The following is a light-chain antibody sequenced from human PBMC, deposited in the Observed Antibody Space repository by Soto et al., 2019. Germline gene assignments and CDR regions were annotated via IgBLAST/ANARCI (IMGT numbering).Light chain of an antibody. Sequence: EIVLTQSPGTLSLSPGERATLSCRASQTVRTNYLAWFQHKPGQAPRLLIYGASSRATGIPTRFSGSGSGTDFTITINSREPEDVAVYFCQQYSDSPLAVGGGTKVDIK. CDR3: QQYSDSPLA. J-gene: IGKJ4*01. CDR2: GAS. V-gene: IGKV3-20*01. CDR1: QTVRTNY.